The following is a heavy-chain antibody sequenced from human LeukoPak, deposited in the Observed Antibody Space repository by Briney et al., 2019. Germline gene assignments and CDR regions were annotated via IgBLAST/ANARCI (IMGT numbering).Heavy chain of an antibody. Sequence: GGSLRLSCAASGFTFSSYAMHWVRQAPGKGLEWVAVISYDGGNKYYADSVKGRFTISRDNSKNTLYLQMNSLRAEDTAVYYCAKDIGSYYDYWGQGILVTVSS. CDR2: ISYDGGNK. V-gene: IGHV3-30*04. CDR3: AKDIGSYYDY. J-gene: IGHJ4*02. D-gene: IGHD3-10*01. CDR1: GFTFSSYA.